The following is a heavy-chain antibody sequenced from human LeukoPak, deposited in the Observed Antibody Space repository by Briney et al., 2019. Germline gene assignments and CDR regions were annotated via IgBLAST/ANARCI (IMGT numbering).Heavy chain of an antibody. D-gene: IGHD3-22*01. V-gene: IGHV4-59*11. Sequence: SETLSLTCSVSGGSISSHYWSWIRHPPGKELEWIGYLFHSGITNYNPSLQSRVTISVDTSRNHFSLKLTSVTAADTAVYYCTRLLDNDSSGYPDTFDMWGQGTMVTVSS. CDR3: TRLLDNDSSGYPDTFDM. J-gene: IGHJ3*02. CDR1: GGSISSHY. CDR2: LFHSGIT.